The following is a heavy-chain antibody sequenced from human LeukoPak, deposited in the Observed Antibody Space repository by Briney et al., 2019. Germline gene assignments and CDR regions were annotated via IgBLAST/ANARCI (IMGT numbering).Heavy chain of an antibody. CDR1: GFTFSRYW. D-gene: IGHD3-22*01. CDR2: INSDGSST. J-gene: IGHJ5*02. V-gene: IGHV3-74*01. CDR3: ATEPYYYDSSGYLNWFDP. Sequence: PGGSLRLSCAASGFTFSRYWMHWVRQAPGKGLVWVSSINSDGSSTSYADSVKGRFTISRDNAKNTLYLQMNSLRAEDTAVYYCATEPYYYDSSGYLNWFDPWGQGILVAVSS.